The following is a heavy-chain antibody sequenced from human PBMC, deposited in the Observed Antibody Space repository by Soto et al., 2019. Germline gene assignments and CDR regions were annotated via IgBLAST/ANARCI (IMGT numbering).Heavy chain of an antibody. D-gene: IGHD6-13*01. CDR2: INAGNGNT. J-gene: IGHJ5*02. CDR3: ARDRQHLTWFGP. V-gene: IGHV1-3*05. CDR1: GYTFTSYA. Sequence: QVQLVQSGAEEKKPGASVKVSCKASGYTFTSYAMHWVRQAPGQRLEWMGWINAGNGNTKYSQKFQGRVTITRDTPASTAYLELSSLSSEDTAVYFCARDRQHLTWFGPWGQGTLVTVSS.